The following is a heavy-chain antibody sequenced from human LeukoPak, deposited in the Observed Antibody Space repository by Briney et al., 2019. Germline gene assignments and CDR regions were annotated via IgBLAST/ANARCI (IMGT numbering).Heavy chain of an antibody. Sequence: SETLSLTCAVYGGSFSGYYWSWIRQPPGKGLEWIGEINHSGSTNYNPSLKSRVTISVDTSKNQFSLKLSSVTAAGTAVYYCANSGYYPPYYFDYWGQGTLVTVSS. CDR2: INHSGST. CDR3: ANSGYYPPYYFDY. J-gene: IGHJ4*02. D-gene: IGHD3-22*01. CDR1: GGSFSGYY. V-gene: IGHV4-34*01.